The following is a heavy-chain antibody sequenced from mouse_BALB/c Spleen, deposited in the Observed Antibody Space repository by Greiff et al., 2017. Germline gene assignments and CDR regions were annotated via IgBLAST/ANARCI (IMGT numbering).Heavy chain of an antibody. J-gene: IGHJ3*01. CDR2: ISSGSSTI. D-gene: IGHD1-1*01. CDR3: ARGDGSSFAY. CDR1: GFTFSSFG. Sequence: DVQLQESGGGLVQPGGSRKLSCAASGFTFSSFGMHWVRQAPEKGLEWVAYISSGSSTIYYADTVKGRFTISRDNPKNTLFLQMTSLRSEDTAMYYCARGDGSSFAYWGQGTLVTVSA. V-gene: IGHV5-17*02.